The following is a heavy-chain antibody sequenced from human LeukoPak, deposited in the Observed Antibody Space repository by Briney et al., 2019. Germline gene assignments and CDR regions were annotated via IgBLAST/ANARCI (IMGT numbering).Heavy chain of an antibody. D-gene: IGHD6-19*01. CDR1: GYTFTSYD. J-gene: IGHJ6*02. Sequence: GASVKVSCKASGYTFTSYDINWVRQATGQGLEWMGWMNPNSGNTGYAQKFQGRVTMTRNTSISTAYMELSSLRSEDTAVYYCARGPTSFGSSGWWVNTYYYYYYGMDVWGQGTTVTVSS. CDR3: ARGPTSFGSSGWWVNTYYYYYYGMDV. CDR2: MNPNSGNT. V-gene: IGHV1-8*01.